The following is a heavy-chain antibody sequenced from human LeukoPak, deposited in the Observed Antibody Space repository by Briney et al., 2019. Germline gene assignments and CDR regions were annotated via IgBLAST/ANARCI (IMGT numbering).Heavy chain of an antibody. J-gene: IGHJ4*02. Sequence: PGGSLRLSCAASGFTFSSYAMSWVRQAPGKGLEWVSAISGSGGSTYHADSVKGRFTISRDNSKNTLYLQMNSLRAEDTAVYYCAKVKTTVTTNHNFDYWGQGTLVTVSS. CDR2: ISGSGGST. CDR1: GFTFSSYA. V-gene: IGHV3-23*01. D-gene: IGHD4-17*01. CDR3: AKVKTTVTTNHNFDY.